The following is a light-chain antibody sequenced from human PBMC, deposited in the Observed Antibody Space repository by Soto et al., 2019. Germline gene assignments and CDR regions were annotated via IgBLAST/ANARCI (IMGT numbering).Light chain of an antibody. J-gene: IGKJ1*01. CDR3: HQRQRRPRT. CDR1: QYINTR. Sequence: PSSFPGDMVTLSRRASQYINTRLAWYQHRPGQAPRLLIYQTSIRAAGIPARFTASGTGTDFTLTISDVQPEDFAVYYCHQRQRRPRTLGQGTKVDI. V-gene: IGKV3D-11*01. CDR2: QTS.